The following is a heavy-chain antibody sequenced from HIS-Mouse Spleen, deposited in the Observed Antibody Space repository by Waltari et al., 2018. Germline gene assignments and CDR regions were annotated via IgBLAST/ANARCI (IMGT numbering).Heavy chain of an antibody. CDR2: IKQDGSEK. D-gene: IGHD3-16*01. CDR3: ARDLAALGGWYFDL. CDR1: GFTFSSYW. V-gene: IGHV3-7*01. Sequence: EVQLVESGGGLVQPGGSLRLSCAASGFTFSSYWMSWVRQAPGKGLAWVANIKQDGSEKYYVDSVKGRFTISRDNAKNSLYLQMNSLRAEDTAVYYCARDLAALGGWYFDLWGRGTLVTVSS. J-gene: IGHJ2*01.